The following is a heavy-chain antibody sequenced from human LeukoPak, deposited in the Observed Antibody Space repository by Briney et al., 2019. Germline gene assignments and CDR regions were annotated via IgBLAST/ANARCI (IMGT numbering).Heavy chain of an antibody. D-gene: IGHD6-13*01. CDR2: ISSSGGSP. V-gene: IGHV3-23*01. Sequence: GGSLRLSCSASGFTFTSYAMSWVRQAPGKGLEWISAISSSGGSPYYADSVKGRFSVSRDNSKNMLYLQMNSLRAEDTAMYYCARLGMGPFDYWGRGTLVTVSS. CDR1: GFTFTSYA. J-gene: IGHJ4*02. CDR3: ARLGMGPFDY.